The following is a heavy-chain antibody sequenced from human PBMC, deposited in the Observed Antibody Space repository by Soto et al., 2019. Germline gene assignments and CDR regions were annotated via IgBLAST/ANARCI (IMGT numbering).Heavy chain of an antibody. CDR2: IYRGGSI. J-gene: IGHJ5*02. D-gene: IGHD3-22*01. CDR3: ARAYYDRSGYAVDP. CDR1: GGSISNDY. V-gene: IGHV4-4*09. Sequence: SETLSLTCRVSGGSISNDYWTWIRQPPGKGLEWIGYIYRGGSINYNPSLKSRVTISVDTSNNQFSLKLSSVTAADTAVYYCARAYYDRSGYAVDPWGQGTLVTVSS.